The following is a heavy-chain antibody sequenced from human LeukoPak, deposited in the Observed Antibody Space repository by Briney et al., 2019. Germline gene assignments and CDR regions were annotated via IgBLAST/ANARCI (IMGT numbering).Heavy chain of an antibody. V-gene: IGHV3-23*01. Sequence: PGGSLRLSCVDFGSAGSNNKMSWVRQAPGKGLEWVSGIRESGGGTNYADSVKGRFTISRNDSMNTVYLQMNSLRAEDTAVYFCAKRGVVIRGILIMGFHKPAYYFDYWGQGILVTVSS. CDR3: AKRGVVIRGILIMGFHKPAYYFDY. J-gene: IGHJ4*02. CDR1: GSAGSNNK. D-gene: IGHD3-10*01. CDR2: IRESGGGT.